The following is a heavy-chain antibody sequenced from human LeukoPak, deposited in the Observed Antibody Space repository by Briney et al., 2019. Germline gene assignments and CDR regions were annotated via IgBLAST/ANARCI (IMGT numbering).Heavy chain of an antibody. Sequence: SETLSLTCAVSGVSISPYYWAWIRQPPGKGLEWIGYIHTSGSDNQYPSLKSRVTISVDKSKNHFSLRLTSVTAADTAVYYCARLSAAVHLGAFDLWGQGTMVTVSS. J-gene: IGHJ3*01. CDR3: ARLSAAVHLGAFDL. CDR2: IHTSGSD. D-gene: IGHD3-3*01. V-gene: IGHV4-4*09. CDR1: GVSISPYY.